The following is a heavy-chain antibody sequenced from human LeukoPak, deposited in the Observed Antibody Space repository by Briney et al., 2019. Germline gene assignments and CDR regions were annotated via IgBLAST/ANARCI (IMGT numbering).Heavy chain of an antibody. CDR1: GGSISSYY. CDR3: AGDRFYCSGGICYSHFDS. Sequence: SETLSLTCTVSGGSISSYYWSWIRQPAGKGLEWIGRIYTSGSTNYNPSLKSRVTMSVDTSKNQFSLKLSSVTAADTAVYYCAGDRFYCSGGICYSHFDSWGQGTLVTVSS. D-gene: IGHD2-15*01. CDR2: IYTSGST. J-gene: IGHJ4*02. V-gene: IGHV4-4*07.